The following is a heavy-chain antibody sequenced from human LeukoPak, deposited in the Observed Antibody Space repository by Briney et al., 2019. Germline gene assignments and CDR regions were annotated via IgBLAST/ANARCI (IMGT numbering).Heavy chain of an antibody. D-gene: IGHD5-12*01. CDR2: ISWNSGSI. J-gene: IGHJ5*02. Sequence: GGSLRLSCAASGFNFDDYAMHWVRQAPGKGLEWVSGISWNSGSIGYADSVKGRFTISRDNAKNSLYLQMNSLRAEDTALYYCAKDVGSGTIRVFRWFDPWGQGTLVTVSS. V-gene: IGHV3-9*01. CDR3: AKDVGSGTIRVFRWFDP. CDR1: GFNFDDYA.